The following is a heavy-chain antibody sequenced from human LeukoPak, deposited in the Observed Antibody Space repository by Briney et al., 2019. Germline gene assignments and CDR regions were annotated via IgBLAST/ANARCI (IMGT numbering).Heavy chain of an antibody. Sequence: GGSLRLSCAASGFTVSSNYMSWVRQAPGKGLEWVSVIYSGGSTYYADSVKGRFTISRDNSKNTLYLQMNSLRAEDTAVYYCARGPFYCSSTSCHRAPFDPWGQGTLDTVSS. CDR3: ARGPFYCSSTSCHRAPFDP. V-gene: IGHV3-53*01. D-gene: IGHD2-2*01. CDR1: GFTVSSNY. CDR2: IYSGGST. J-gene: IGHJ5*02.